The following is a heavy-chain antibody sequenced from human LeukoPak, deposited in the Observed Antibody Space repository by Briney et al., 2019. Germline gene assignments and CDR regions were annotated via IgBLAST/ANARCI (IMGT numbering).Heavy chain of an antibody. CDR2: INHSGST. V-gene: IGHV4-34*01. J-gene: IGHJ5*02. CDR1: GGSFSGYY. D-gene: IGHD3-10*01. CDR3: ARRSGYGSHWFDP. Sequence: SETPSLTCAVYGGSFSGYYWSWIRQPPGKGLEWIGEINHSGSTNYNPSLKSRVTISVDTSKNQFSLKLSSVTAADAAVYYCARRSGYGSHWFDPWGQGTLVTVSS.